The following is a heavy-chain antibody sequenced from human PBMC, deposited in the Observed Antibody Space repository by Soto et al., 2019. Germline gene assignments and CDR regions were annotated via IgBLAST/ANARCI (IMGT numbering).Heavy chain of an antibody. CDR3: VGSPGKPSYYDILTGYYSDPYYYGMDV. V-gene: IGHV3-13*04. CDR1: GFTFSSYD. D-gene: IGHD3-9*01. J-gene: IGHJ6*02. CDR2: IGTAGNT. Sequence: PGGSLRLSCAASGFTFSSYDMHWVRQATGKGLEWVSAIGTAGNTYYPGSVKGRFTISRENAKNSLYLQMNSLRAGDTAVYYCVGSPGKPSYYDILTGYYSDPYYYGMDVWGQGTTVTVSS.